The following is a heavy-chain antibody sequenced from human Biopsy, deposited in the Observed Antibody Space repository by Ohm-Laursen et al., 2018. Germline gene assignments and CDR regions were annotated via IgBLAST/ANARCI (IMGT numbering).Heavy chain of an antibody. CDR3: ARDYDTSGYYYVS. J-gene: IGHJ5*02. CDR1: GGSISNNNYY. D-gene: IGHD3-22*01. V-gene: IGHV4-39*01. Sequence: GTLSLTCTVSGGSISNNNYYWGWIRQPPGKGLEWIGSIFYRGSTHYKPSLKSRVNNSVDTSKNQFSLKLNSVTAADTAVYYCARDYDTSGYYYVSWGQGTLVTVSS. CDR2: IFYRGST.